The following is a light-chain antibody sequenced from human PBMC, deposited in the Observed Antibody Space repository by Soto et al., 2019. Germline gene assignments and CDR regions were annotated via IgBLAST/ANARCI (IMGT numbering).Light chain of an antibody. CDR3: SSYAGSSTLYV. V-gene: IGLV2-8*01. J-gene: IGLJ1*01. CDR2: EVT. CDR1: ASDVGAYNY. Sequence: QSALTQPPSASGSLGQSVTISCTGTASDVGAYNYVSWYQQHPGKAPKLMIYEVTKRPSGVPDRFSGSTSGNTASLTVSGLQAEDEADYYCSSYAGSSTLYVFGTGTKVTVL.